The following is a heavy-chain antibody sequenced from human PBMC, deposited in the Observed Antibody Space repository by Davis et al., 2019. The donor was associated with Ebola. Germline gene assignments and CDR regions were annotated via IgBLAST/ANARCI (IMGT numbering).Heavy chain of an antibody. Sequence: HSQTLSLTCAISGDSVSSGSAGWNWIRQSPSRGLEWLGRTYYNSKWYNDYAVSVKSRITINPDTSKNQFSLQLNSVIPEDTALYYCARGWFRAGMDVWGEGTTVTVSP. CDR1: GDSVSSGSAG. D-gene: IGHD3-10*01. J-gene: IGHJ6*04. CDR2: TYYNSKWYN. CDR3: ARGWFRAGMDV. V-gene: IGHV6-1*01.